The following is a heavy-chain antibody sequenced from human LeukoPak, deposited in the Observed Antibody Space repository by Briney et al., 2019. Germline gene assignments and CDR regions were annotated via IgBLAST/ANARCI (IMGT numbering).Heavy chain of an antibody. D-gene: IGHD3-22*01. J-gene: IGHJ5*02. CDR1: GFTFDDYG. CDR3: ARANYYDSSGYPVPFDP. V-gene: IGHV3-20*04. Sequence: GGSLRLSCAASGFTFDDYGMCWVRQAPGKGLEWVSGINSNGGSTGYADSVKGRFTISRDNAKNSLYMQMNSLRAEDTALYYCARANYYDSSGYPVPFDPWGQGSLVTVSS. CDR2: INSNGGST.